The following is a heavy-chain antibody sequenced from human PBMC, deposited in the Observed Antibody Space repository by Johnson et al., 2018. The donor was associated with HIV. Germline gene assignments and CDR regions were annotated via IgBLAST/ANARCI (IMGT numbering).Heavy chain of an antibody. D-gene: IGHD6-13*01. CDR1: GLTFSNYD. V-gene: IGHV3-30*02. CDR2: IQYDGKNK. Sequence: QVQLVESGGGAVQPGGSLRISCTASGLTFSNYDMHWVRQSPGRWLEEVAFIQYDGKNKYYADSVKGRFTVSRDNAKNSLYLQMNSLRVEDTAFYYCARGKGAAVGLDAFDIWGQGTMVIVSS. CDR3: ARGKGAAVGLDAFDI. J-gene: IGHJ3*02.